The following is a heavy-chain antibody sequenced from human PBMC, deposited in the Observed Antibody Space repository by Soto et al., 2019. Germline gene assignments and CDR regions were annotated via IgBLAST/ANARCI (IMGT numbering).Heavy chain of an antibody. CDR2: ITGSGATR. D-gene: IGHD2-21*02. V-gene: IGHV3-23*01. CDR3: AREPPYCGGDCYVLLDF. J-gene: IGHJ4*02. Sequence: GSLRLSCAASGFTFTRHAMSWVRQAPGKGLEWVTVITGSGATRYYADSVRGRFTISRDNSKNTVYLQMDSLRAEDTALYYCAREPPYCGGDCYVLLDFWGQGTQVTVSS. CDR1: GFTFTRHA.